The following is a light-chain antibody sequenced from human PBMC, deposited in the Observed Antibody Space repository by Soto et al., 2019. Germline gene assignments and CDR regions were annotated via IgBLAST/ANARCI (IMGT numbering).Light chain of an antibody. CDR2: DVS. J-gene: IGLJ2*01. CDR3: CSYAGSYPQVI. CDR1: SSDVGGYKY. Sequence: QSALTQPRSVSGSPGQSVTISCTGTSSDVGGYKYVSWYQQHPGKAPKLMIYDVSERPSGVPDRFSGSQSGNTASLTISGLQAEDEADYYCCSYAGSYPQVIFGGGTKLTVL. V-gene: IGLV2-11*01.